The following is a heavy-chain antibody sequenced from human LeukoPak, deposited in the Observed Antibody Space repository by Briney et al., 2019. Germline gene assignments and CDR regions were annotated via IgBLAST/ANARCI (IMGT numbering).Heavy chain of an antibody. CDR2: INPSGSSA. Sequence: ASVKVSCKASGYSFTSYYMHWVRQAPGQGLEWMGFINPSGSSAAYAQKFQGRLTMTRDMFTSTDYMELTSLTSDDTAVYYCARRWSRGYSYGYVWFDPWGQGTLVTVSS. CDR1: GYSFTSYY. V-gene: IGHV1-46*01. CDR3: ARRWSRGYSYGYVWFDP. D-gene: IGHD5-18*01. J-gene: IGHJ5*02.